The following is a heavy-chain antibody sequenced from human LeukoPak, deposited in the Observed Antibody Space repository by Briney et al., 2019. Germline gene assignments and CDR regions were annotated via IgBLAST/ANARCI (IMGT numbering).Heavy chain of an antibody. CDR3: ARDQDYHPGYSSGWYY. J-gene: IGHJ4*02. D-gene: IGHD6-19*01. CDR1: GFTVSSNY. CDR2: IYSGGST. V-gene: IGHV3-53*01. Sequence: GGSLRLSCAASGFTVSSNYMSWVRQAPGKGLEWVSVIYSGGSTYYADSVKGRFTISRDNAKNSLYLQMNSLRAEDTAVYYCARDQDYHPGYSSGWYYWGQGTLVTVSS.